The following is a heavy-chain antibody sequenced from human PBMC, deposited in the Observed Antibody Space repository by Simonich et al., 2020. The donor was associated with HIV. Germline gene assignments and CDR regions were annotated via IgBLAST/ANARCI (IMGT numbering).Heavy chain of an antibody. Sequence: QVQLVQSGAEVKKPGASVKVSCKASGYTFISYGISWVRQAPAQGLEWMGWLSAYNGNTNYAQKFQGRVTMTTDTSTSTAYMELRSLRFDDTAVYYCASTSGVWFGEGWYFDLWGRGTLVTVSS. CDR1: GYTFISYG. D-gene: IGHD3-10*01. CDR2: LSAYNGNT. CDR3: ASTSGVWFGEGWYFDL. J-gene: IGHJ2*01. V-gene: IGHV1-18*01.